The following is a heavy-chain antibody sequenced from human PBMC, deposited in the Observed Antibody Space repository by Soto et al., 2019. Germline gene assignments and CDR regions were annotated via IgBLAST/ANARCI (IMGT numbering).Heavy chain of an antibody. D-gene: IGHD4-17*01. V-gene: IGHV3-9*01. J-gene: IGHJ4*02. CDR2: ISWNSGSI. CDR3: AKGGTGDYSEYYFDY. Sequence: GGSLRLSCAASGFTFDDYAMHWVRQAPGKGLEWVSGISWNSGSIGYADSVKGRFTISRDNAKNSLYLQMNSLRAEDTALYYCAKGGTGDYSEYYFDYWGQGTLVTVSS. CDR1: GFTFDDYA.